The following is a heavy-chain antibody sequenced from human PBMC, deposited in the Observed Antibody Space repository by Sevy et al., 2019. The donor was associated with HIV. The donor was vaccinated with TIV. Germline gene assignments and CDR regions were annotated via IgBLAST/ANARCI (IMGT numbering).Heavy chain of an antibody. CDR3: AKDRRYGDIGLFDY. D-gene: IGHD4-17*01. V-gene: IGHV3-23*01. J-gene: IGHJ4*02. Sequence: GGSLRLSCGASGFTFSSYAMSWVRQAPGKGLEWVSVISGRGDTTYYADSVKGRLTISGDNSKNTLNLQRNSLRVEDTAVYYCAKDRRYGDIGLFDYWGQGTLVTISS. CDR2: ISGRGDTT. CDR1: GFTFSSYA.